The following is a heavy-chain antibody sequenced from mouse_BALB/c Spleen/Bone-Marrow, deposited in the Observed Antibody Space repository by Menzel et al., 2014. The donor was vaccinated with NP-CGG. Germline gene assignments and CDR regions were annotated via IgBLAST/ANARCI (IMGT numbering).Heavy chain of an antibody. CDR2: INPDSRTI. Sequence: EVQLQESGGGLVQPGGSLKLSCAASGFDFSRYWMSWVRQAPGKGLEWIGEINPDSRTINYSPSLKDKFIIPRDNAKNTLYLRLNKVRSEDTALYYCARPDYYGYLNYWGQGTTLTVSS. J-gene: IGHJ2*01. V-gene: IGHV4-1*02. D-gene: IGHD1-1*01. CDR3: ARPDYYGYLNY. CDR1: GFDFSRYW.